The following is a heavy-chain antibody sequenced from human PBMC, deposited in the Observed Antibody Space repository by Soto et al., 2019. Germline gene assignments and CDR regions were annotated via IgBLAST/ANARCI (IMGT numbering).Heavy chain of an antibody. CDR2: ISGSGGST. CDR1: GFTFSSYA. D-gene: IGHD5-18*01. V-gene: IGHV3-23*01. Sequence: PGGSLRLSCAASGFTFSSYAMSWVRQAPGKGLEWVSAISGSGGSTYYADSVKGRFTISRDNSKNTLYLQKNSLRAEDTAVYYCAKSIHSYGYSAWFDPWGQGTLVTVSS. J-gene: IGHJ5*02. CDR3: AKSIHSYGYSAWFDP.